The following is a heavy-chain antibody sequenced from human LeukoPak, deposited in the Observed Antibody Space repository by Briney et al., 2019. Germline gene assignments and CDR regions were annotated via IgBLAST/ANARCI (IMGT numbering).Heavy chain of an antibody. J-gene: IGHJ5*02. Sequence: ASVKVSCKASGYTFTGYYMHWVRQAPGQGLEWMGWINPNSGGTNYAQKFQGRVTMTRDTSISTAYMELSRLRSDDTAVYYCAREVDTAMVSVSPFFYDRPFGWFDPWGQGTLVTVSS. V-gene: IGHV1-2*02. CDR1: GYTFTGYY. CDR3: AREVDTAMVSVSPFFYDRPFGWFDP. CDR2: INPNSGGT. D-gene: IGHD5-18*01.